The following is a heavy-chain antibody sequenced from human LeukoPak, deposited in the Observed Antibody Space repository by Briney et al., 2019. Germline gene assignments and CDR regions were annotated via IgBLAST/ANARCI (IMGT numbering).Heavy chain of an antibody. CDR2: VYHSGNT. Sequence: SETLSLTCTVSGGSISNYYWNWIRQPPGKRLEWIGSVYHSGNTNYNPSLGSRVTMSVDTSKNQFSLKVNSVTATDTAVYYCARRICGDYGNWLDPWGQGTLVTVSS. J-gene: IGHJ5*02. D-gene: IGHD4-17*01. CDR1: GGSISNYY. V-gene: IGHV4-59*12. CDR3: ARRICGDYGNWLDP.